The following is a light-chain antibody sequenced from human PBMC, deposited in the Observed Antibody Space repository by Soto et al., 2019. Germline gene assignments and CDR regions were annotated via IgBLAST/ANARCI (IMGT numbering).Light chain of an antibody. CDR1: DSDVGAYDS. CDR3: CSSAPESTYV. CDR2: KGT. J-gene: IGLJ1*01. Sequence: QSALAQPASVSGSPGQSITISCTGTDSDVGAYDSVSLYQQHPHKAPQLIIYKGTQRPSGVSNRFSGSTSGNAASLTISALQADDEADYFCCSSAPESTYVFGTGTKVTVL. V-gene: IGLV2-23*01.